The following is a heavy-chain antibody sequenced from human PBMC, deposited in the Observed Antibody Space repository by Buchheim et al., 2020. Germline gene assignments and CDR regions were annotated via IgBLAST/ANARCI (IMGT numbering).Heavy chain of an antibody. D-gene: IGHD3-3*01. CDR2: IWYDGNNK. CDR3: ARSFLEWPLIREPGGYFDL. V-gene: IGHV3-33*01. Sequence: QVQLVESGGGVVQPGRSLRLSCAASGFTFRTYGMHWVRQAPGKGLEWVAVIWYDGNNKYYADSVKGRFTISRDNSKNTLYLQMNSLRAEDTAVYYWARSFLEWPLIREPGGYFDLWGRGTL. CDR1: GFTFRTYG. J-gene: IGHJ2*01.